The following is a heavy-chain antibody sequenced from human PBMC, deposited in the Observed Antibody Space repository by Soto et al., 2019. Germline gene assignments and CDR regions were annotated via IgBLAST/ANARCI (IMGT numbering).Heavy chain of an antibody. CDR3: ARWALAERNDY. V-gene: IGHV5-51*01. CDR2: IYPGDSDT. CDR1: GYSFTSYW. Sequence: ASLKISRKGSGYSFTSYWIGWVRQMPGKGLEWMGIIYPGDSDTRYSPSFQGQVTISADKSISPAYLQWSRLRAWDTAMYYCARWALAERNDYRSQGTLVPDSS. J-gene: IGHJ4*02. D-gene: IGHD6-19*01.